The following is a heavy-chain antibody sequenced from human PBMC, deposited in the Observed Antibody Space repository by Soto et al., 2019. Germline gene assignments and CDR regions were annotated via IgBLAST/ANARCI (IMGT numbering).Heavy chain of an antibody. CDR2: INPSGGST. D-gene: IGHD2-2*01. CDR3: ARTSRGSGYCSSTSCPDYYYYGMDV. Sequence: AASVKVSCKASGYTFTSYYMHWVRQAPGQGLEWMGIINPSGGSTSYAQKFQGRVTMTRDTSTSTVYMELSSLRSEDTAVYYCARTSRGSGYCSSTSCPDYYYYGMDVWGQGTTVTVSS. V-gene: IGHV1-46*01. J-gene: IGHJ6*02. CDR1: GYTFTSYY.